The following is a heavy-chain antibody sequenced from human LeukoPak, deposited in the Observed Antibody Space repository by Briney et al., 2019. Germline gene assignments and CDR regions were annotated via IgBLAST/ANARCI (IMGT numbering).Heavy chain of an antibody. Sequence: GASVKVSCKASGYTFTGYYMHWVRQAPGQGLVWMGWINPNSGGTNYAQKFQGRVTMTRDTSISTAYMELSRLRSDDTAVYYCARVHRERGPFSSWKVFDYWGQGTLVTVSS. V-gene: IGHV1-2*02. J-gene: IGHJ4*02. CDR3: ARVHRERGPFSSWKVFDY. CDR2: INPNSGGT. D-gene: IGHD1-1*01. CDR1: GYTFTGYY.